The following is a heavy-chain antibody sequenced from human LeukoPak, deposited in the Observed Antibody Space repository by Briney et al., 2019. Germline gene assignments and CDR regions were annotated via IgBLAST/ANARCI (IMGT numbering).Heavy chain of an antibody. CDR3: ARSDNMERTRTLWFGESFNWFDP. CDR1: GYTFTNYG. D-gene: IGHD3-10*01. Sequence: ASVKVSCKASGYTFTNYGISWVRQAPGQGLEWMGVINPSGGSTSYAQKFQGRVTMTRDTSTSTVYMELSSLRSEDTAVYYCARSDNMERTRTLWFGESFNWFDPWGQGTLVTVSS. CDR2: INPSGGST. V-gene: IGHV1-46*01. J-gene: IGHJ5*02.